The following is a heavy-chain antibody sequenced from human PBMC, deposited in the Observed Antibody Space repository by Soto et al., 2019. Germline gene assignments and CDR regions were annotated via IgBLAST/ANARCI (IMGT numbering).Heavy chain of an antibody. CDR1: GYSFTGLD. D-gene: IGHD1-7*01. V-gene: IGHV1-8*01. CDR2: IQPSWWRA. CDR3: ARGVKGVVEL. J-gene: IGHJ1*01. Sequence: VSVKVSCKASGYSFTGLDIKWVRQTTVQGLGRLAWIQPSWWRAGYAQNFQGTVTMTRDTSIDTAYMEVGRLTSDDTVFYYCARGVKGVVELWGQGTQVIV.